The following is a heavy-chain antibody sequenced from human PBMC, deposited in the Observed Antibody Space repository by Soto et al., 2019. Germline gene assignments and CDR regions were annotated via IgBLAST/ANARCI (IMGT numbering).Heavy chain of an antibody. CDR1: GYTFTSYG. CDR2: ISAYNGNT. Sequence: GASVKVSCKASGYTFTSYGISWVRQAPGQGLEWMGWISAYNGNTNYAQKLQGRVTMTTDTSTSTAYMELRSLRSDDTAVYYFARVVVPAAMPDSPYYYYMDVWGKGATVTVSS. CDR3: ARVVVPAAMPDSPYYYYMDV. J-gene: IGHJ6*03. D-gene: IGHD2-2*01. V-gene: IGHV1-18*01.